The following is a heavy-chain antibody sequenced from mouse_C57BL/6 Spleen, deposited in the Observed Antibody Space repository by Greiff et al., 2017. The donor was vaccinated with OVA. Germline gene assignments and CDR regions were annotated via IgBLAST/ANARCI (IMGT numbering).Heavy chain of an antibody. CDR2: ISSGSSTI. CDR1: GFTFSDYG. Sequence: EVQRVESGGGLVKPGGSLKLSCAASGFTFSDYGMHWVRQAPEKGLEWVAYISSGSSTIYYADTVKGRFTISRDNAKNTLFLQMTSLRSEDTAMYYCARNGANYYSSSYVYFDYWGQGTTLTVSS. D-gene: IGHD1-1*01. J-gene: IGHJ2*01. V-gene: IGHV5-17*01. CDR3: ARNGANYYSSSYVYFDY.